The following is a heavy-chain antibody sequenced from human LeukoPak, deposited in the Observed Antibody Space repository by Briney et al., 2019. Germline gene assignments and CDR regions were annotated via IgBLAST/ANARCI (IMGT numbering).Heavy chain of an antibody. D-gene: IGHD5-18*01. CDR3: ARDRGGYQNDY. V-gene: IGHV4-38-2*02. Sequence: SETLTLTCTVSGYSISSGYYWGWIRQPPGKGLEWIGSIYHSGSTYYNPPLKSQVTISVDTSRNQFSLKLSSVTPADTAVYYCARDRGGYQNDYWGQGTLVTVSS. J-gene: IGHJ4*02. CDR1: GYSISSGYY. CDR2: IYHSGST.